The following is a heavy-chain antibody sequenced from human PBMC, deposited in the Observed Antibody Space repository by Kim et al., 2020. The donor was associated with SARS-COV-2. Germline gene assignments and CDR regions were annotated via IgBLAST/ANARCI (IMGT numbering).Heavy chain of an antibody. CDR2: ISGSGGST. CDR3: AKWAPYDILTGYPLDY. D-gene: IGHD3-9*01. Sequence: GGSLRLSCAASGFTFSSYAMSWVRQAPGKGLEWVSAISGSGGSTYYADSVKGRFTISRDNSKNTLYLQMNSLRAEDTAVYYCAKWAPYDILTGYPLDYWGQGTLVTVSS. V-gene: IGHV3-23*01. CDR1: GFTFSSYA. J-gene: IGHJ4*02.